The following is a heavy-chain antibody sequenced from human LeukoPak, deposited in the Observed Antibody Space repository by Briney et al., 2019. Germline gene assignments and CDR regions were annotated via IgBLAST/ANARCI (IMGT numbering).Heavy chain of an antibody. CDR1: GGSFSDYY. CDR3: ARVQDFETRGYYLGY. J-gene: IGHJ4*01. D-gene: IGHD3-22*01. Sequence: PSETLSLTCAVYGGSFSDYYWNWLRQPPGKGLEWIGEINHSGSTNYNPSLKSRGTMSVDTFKNQFSLTLSSVTAADTAVYYCARVQDFETRGYYLGYWGHGTLVTVSS. CDR2: INHSGST. V-gene: IGHV4-34*01.